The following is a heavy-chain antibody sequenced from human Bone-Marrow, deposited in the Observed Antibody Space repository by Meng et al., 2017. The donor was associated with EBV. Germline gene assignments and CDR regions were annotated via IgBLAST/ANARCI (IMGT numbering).Heavy chain of an antibody. CDR3: ARRGDYGDTRVSDY. D-gene: IGHD4-17*01. CDR2: INHSGST. CDR1: GGSFSGYY. V-gene: IGHV4-34*01. Sequence: QVTVQQWGAGLLKPSETLSLTCAVYGGSFSGYYWSWIRQPPGKGLEWIGEINHSGSTNYNPSLKSRVTISVDTSKNQFSLKLSSVTAADTAVYYCARRGDYGDTRVSDYWGQGTLVTVSS. J-gene: IGHJ4*02.